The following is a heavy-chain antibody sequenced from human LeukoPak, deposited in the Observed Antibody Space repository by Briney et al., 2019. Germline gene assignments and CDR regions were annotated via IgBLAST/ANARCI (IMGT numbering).Heavy chain of an antibody. D-gene: IGHD5-24*01. CDR1: GGSISSSSYY. CDR2: SCCSGST. Sequence: AETLCLTCTVSGGSISSSSYYWGWIRQPPGKGLEWIGSSCCSGSTYYNPALKSRVTISVDTAKNKFSLELRSVSGADTAVYYCARRTSRFRDGYNSNARILGYFDYWGQGPLVPVSS. CDR3: ARRTSRFRDGYNSNARILGYFDY. J-gene: IGHJ4*02. V-gene: IGHV4-39*07.